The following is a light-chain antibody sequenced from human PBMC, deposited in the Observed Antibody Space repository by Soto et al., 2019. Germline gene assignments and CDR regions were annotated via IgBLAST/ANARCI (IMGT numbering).Light chain of an antibody. V-gene: IGLV2-14*03. Sequence: QSALTQPVSVSRSPGQSNTISCTGKSSDIGDSNYVSWYQQHPGKAPKLVIYDVSNRPTGVSNRFSGSKSANTASLTISGLQVEDEADYYCSSFRGSSSSYVFGTGTKVTVL. CDR2: DVS. CDR1: SSDIGDSNY. J-gene: IGLJ1*01. CDR3: SSFRGSSSSYV.